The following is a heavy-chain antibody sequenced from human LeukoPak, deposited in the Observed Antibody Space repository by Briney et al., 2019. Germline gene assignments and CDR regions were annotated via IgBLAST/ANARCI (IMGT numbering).Heavy chain of an antibody. CDR3: ARCYYDSSGCDY. D-gene: IGHD3-22*01. J-gene: IGHJ4*02. Sequence: PSETLSLTCAVYGGSFSGYYWSWLRQPPGKGLEWIGEINHSGSTNYNPSLKSRFTISVDTSKNQFSLKLSSVTAADTAVYYCARCYYDSSGCDYGGQGTLVTVSS. V-gene: IGHV4-34*01. CDR2: INHSGST. CDR1: GGSFSGYY.